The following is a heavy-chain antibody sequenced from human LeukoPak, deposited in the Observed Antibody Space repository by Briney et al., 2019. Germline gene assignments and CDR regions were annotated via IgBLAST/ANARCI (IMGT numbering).Heavy chain of an antibody. CDR3: ARHGGSYFYY. CDR2: IYYSGTT. D-gene: IGHD1-26*01. V-gene: IGHV4-59*08. CDR1: GGSISSYY. J-gene: IGHJ4*02. Sequence: PSETLSPTCTVSGGSISSYYWSWIRQAPGKGLEWIGYIYYSGTTKYNPSLMGRVSISVDTSKNQFSLRLSSVAAADTAVYYCARHGGSYFYYWGQGTLVTVSS.